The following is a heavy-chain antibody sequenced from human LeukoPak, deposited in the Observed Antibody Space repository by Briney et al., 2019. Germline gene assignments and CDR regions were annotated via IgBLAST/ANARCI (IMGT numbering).Heavy chain of an antibody. Sequence: PGGSLRLSCASSGFTFSGYSMNWVRQAPGKGLEWVANIKEDGSERSYVDSVRGRFTISRDNAKNSLYPQMSSLGVEDTAVYYCARAARVRSNDAFDLWGQGTLVTVSS. CDR1: GFTFSGYS. CDR2: IKEDGSER. CDR3: ARAARVRSNDAFDL. D-gene: IGHD6-6*01. V-gene: IGHV3-7*01. J-gene: IGHJ3*01.